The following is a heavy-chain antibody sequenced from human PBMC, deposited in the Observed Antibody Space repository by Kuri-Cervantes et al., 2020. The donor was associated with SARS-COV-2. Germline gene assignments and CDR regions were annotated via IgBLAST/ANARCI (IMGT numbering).Heavy chain of an antibody. D-gene: IGHD6-13*01. CDR2: IYSGGST. CDR3: ARDRVAAAGAVGPRVYYYMDV. J-gene: IGHJ6*03. V-gene: IGHV3-66*01. CDR1: GFTVSSNY. Sequence: GGSLRLSCAASGFTVSSNYMSWVRQAPGKGLEWVSVIYSGGSTYYADSVKGRFTISRDNSKNTLYLQMNSLRAEDTAVYYCARDRVAAAGAVGPRVYYYMDVWGKGTTVTVSS.